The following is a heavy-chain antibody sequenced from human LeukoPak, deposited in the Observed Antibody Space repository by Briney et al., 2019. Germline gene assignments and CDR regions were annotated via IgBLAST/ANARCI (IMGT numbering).Heavy chain of an antibody. CDR3: ARANPVYGDFNY. V-gene: IGHV3-53*01. CDR2: IFPDGQT. Sequence: GGSLRLSCALSGLTVNDNYMSWVRQAPGKGLEWVSLIFPDGQTYYADFVQGRFSISRDMSRNSLFLDMSSLRAEDTAVFFCARANPVYGDFNYWGQGTLVTVSS. CDR1: GLTVNDNY. J-gene: IGHJ4*02. D-gene: IGHD4-17*01.